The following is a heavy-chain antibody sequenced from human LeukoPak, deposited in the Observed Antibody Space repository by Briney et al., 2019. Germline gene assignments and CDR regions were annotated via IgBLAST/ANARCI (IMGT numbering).Heavy chain of an antibody. CDR3: AAKVGVVGGIDY. Sequence: SETLSLTCTVSGGPISYYYWSWIRQPPGKGLEWIGYIYYSGSTSYNPSLKSRVTISVDTSKNQFSLRLSSVTAADTAVYYCAAKVGVVGGIDYWGQGTLVTVSS. CDR2: IYYSGST. D-gene: IGHD3-3*01. J-gene: IGHJ4*02. CDR1: GGPISYYY. V-gene: IGHV4-59*01.